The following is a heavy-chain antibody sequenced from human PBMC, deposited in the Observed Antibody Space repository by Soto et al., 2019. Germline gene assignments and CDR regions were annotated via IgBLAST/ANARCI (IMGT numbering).Heavy chain of an antibody. Sequence: QLQLQESGPGLVKPSETLSLTCTVSGGSIISSSYYWGWIRQPPGKGLEGIGNIYNSRTTYYNPSLKSRVTISADTSKNQFSLKLGSVTAADTAVYYCASPVDYGGNSGHAFDIWGQGTTVTVSS. CDR3: ASPVDYGGNSGHAFDI. J-gene: IGHJ3*02. D-gene: IGHD4-17*01. CDR2: IYNSRTT. V-gene: IGHV4-39*01. CDR1: GGSIISSSYY.